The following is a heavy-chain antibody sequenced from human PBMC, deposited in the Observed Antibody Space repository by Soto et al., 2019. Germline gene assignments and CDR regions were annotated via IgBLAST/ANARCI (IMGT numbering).Heavy chain of an antibody. CDR3: AREWMQLWFYHFDY. D-gene: IGHD5-18*01. CDR1: GGSISNYY. V-gene: IGHV4-59*01. Sequence: PSETLSLTCTVSGGSISNYYWNWIRQPPGKGLEWIGYIYYSGSTNYNPSLKSRVTISVDTSKNQFSLKLSSVTAADTAVYYCAREWMQLWFYHFDYWGKGTLVTVSP. CDR2: IYYSGST. J-gene: IGHJ4*02.